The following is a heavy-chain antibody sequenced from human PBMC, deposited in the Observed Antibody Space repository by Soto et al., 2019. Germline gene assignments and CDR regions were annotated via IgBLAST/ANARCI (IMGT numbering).Heavy chain of an antibody. Sequence: GGSLRLSCAASGFTLSNYVMNWVRQAPGKGLEWVSGISGSGGSTYYADSVKGRFTISRDNSKSTLYLQMSSLRAEDTAVYYCLGGYGSGSYFYYGMDVWGQGTTVTVSS. CDR2: ISGSGGST. D-gene: IGHD3-10*01. J-gene: IGHJ6*02. CDR3: LGGYGSGSYFYYGMDV. V-gene: IGHV3-23*01. CDR1: GFTLSNYV.